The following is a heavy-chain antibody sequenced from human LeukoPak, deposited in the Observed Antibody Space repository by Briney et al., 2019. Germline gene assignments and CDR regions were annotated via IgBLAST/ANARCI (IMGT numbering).Heavy chain of an antibody. D-gene: IGHD3-22*01. CDR2: ISTSGST. J-gene: IGHJ4*02. CDR1: GGSIWIYY. CDR3: ERVRYSDSSVRARKRSYYFDY. Sequence: PLETLSLTRALSGGSIWIYYGSGVPQPAGRGRESGGHISTSGSTNYNPSLTSRVTMSVDTYDNQFYLKLSSVTAADTAEYCCERVRYSDSSVRARKRSYYFDYWGRGTVVTVSS. V-gene: IGHV4-4*07.